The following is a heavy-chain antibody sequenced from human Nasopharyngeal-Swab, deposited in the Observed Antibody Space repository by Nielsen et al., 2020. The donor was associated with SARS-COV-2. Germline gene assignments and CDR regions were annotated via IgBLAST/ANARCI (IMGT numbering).Heavy chain of an antibody. Sequence: ASVKVSCKASGYTFTSYAMHWVRQAPGQRLEWMGWINAGNGNTKYSQKFQGRVTMTEDTSTDTAYMELSSLRSEDTAMYYCASLRDPRYYGSGRHQDPWGQGTLVTVSS. CDR3: ASLRDPRYYGSGRHQDP. D-gene: IGHD3-10*01. CDR2: INAGNGNT. V-gene: IGHV1-3*01. J-gene: IGHJ5*02. CDR1: GYTFTSYA.